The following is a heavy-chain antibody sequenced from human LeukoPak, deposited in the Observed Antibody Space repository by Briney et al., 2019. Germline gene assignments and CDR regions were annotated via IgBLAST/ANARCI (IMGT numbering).Heavy chain of an antibody. D-gene: IGHD3-16*02. CDR1: GFTFDEYA. CDR2: VSWNSATI. CDR3: TKGRYARTFDC. Sequence: LAGRSLRLSCAASGFTFDEYAMHWVRQAPGKGLEWVSGVSWNSATIAYADSVKGRFTISRDNAKNSLYLQMNSLRAEDTALYYCTKGRYARTFDCWGQGTLVTVSS. J-gene: IGHJ4*02. V-gene: IGHV3-9*01.